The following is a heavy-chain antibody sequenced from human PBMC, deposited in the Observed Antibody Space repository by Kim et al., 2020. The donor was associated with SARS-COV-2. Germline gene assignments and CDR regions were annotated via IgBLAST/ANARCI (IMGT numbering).Heavy chain of an antibody. Sequence: GGSLRLSCAASGFTFSSYSMNWVRQAPGKGLEWVSSISSSSSYIYYADSVKGRFTISRDNAKNSLYLQMNSLRAEDTAVYYCARSPGGPNGYSRSGMDDYWGQGTLVTVSS. CDR2: ISSSSSYI. D-gene: IGHD5-18*01. CDR3: ARSPGGPNGYSRSGMDDY. CDR1: GFTFSSYS. J-gene: IGHJ4*02. V-gene: IGHV3-21*01.